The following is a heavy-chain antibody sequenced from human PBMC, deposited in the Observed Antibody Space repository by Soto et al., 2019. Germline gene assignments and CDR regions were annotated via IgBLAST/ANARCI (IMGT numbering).Heavy chain of an antibody. CDR2: INPSGGST. CDR1: GYTFTSYY. D-gene: IGHD3-10*01. CDR3: ARGSITMVRGVIITPDY. J-gene: IGHJ4*02. Sequence: QVQLVQSGAEVKKPGASVKVSCKASGYTFTSYYMHWVRQAPGQGLEGMGIINPSGGSTSYAPTFAGRVTMTRDTSTSTVYMELSSLRSEDTAVYYCARGSITMVRGVIITPDYWGQGPLVTVSS. V-gene: IGHV1-46*03.